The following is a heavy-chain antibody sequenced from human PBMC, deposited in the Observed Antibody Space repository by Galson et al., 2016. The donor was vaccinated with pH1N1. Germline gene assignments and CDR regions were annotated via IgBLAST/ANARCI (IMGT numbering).Heavy chain of an antibody. CDR1: GGTFSSYA. J-gene: IGHJ4*02. Sequence: SVKVSCKASGGTFSSYAFSWVRQAPGQGLEWMGGITGMFGTTNYAQKLQGRVTITTEEITSSAYMELSSLRSEDTAVYYCVRHSGYVSTGHMDSWGQGTPVTVSS. V-gene: IGHV1-69*05. D-gene: IGHD3-9*01. CDR3: VRHSGYVSTGHMDS. CDR2: ITGMFGTT.